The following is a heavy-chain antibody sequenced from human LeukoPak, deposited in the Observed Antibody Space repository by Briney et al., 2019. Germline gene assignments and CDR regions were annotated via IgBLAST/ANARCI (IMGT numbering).Heavy chain of an antibody. Sequence: SETLSLTCAVYGGSFSGYYWSWIRQPPGKGLEWIGEINHSGSTNYSPSLNSRVTISVDMSKNQFSLRLNSVTAADTAVYYCARLSGSYSLYYYYMDVWGRGTTVTVSS. D-gene: IGHD1-26*01. V-gene: IGHV4-34*01. J-gene: IGHJ6*03. CDR3: ARLSGSYSLYYYYMDV. CDR1: GGSFSGYY. CDR2: INHSGST.